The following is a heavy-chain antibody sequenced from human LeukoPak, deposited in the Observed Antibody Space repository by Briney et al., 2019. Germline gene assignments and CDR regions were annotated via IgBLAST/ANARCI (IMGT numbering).Heavy chain of an antibody. V-gene: IGHV1-69*13. Sequence: ASVKVSCKASGGTFSSYAISWVRQAPGQGLEWMGGIIPIFGTANYAQKFQGRVTITADESTSTAYMELSSLRSEDTAVYYCATLGVITNYFDYWGQGTLVTVSS. CDR2: IIPIFGTA. CDR1: GGTFSSYA. J-gene: IGHJ4*02. CDR3: ATLGVITNYFDY. D-gene: IGHD3-10*01.